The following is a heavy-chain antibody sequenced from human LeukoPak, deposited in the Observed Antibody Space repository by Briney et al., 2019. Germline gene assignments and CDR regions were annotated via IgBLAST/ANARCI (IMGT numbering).Heavy chain of an antibody. J-gene: IGHJ5*02. V-gene: IGHV4-39*07. D-gene: IGHD3-3*01. CDR3: AREFESTIFAVVSRWFDP. Sequence: SETLSLTCTASGGSISSSTYYWGWIRQPPGKGLEWIGTIYYSGSTYYNPSLKSRVTISIDTSKNQFSLKLTSVTAADTAVYYCAREFESTIFAVVSRWFDPWGQGVLVTVSS. CDR1: GGSISSSTYY. CDR2: IYYSGST.